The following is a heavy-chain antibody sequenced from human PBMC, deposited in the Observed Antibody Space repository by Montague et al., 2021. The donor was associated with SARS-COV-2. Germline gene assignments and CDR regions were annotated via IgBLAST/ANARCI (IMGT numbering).Heavy chain of an antibody. V-gene: IGHV3-21*01. CDR1: GFTFSSYS. D-gene: IGHD3-10*01. CDR2: ISSSSSYI. Sequence: SLRLSCAASGFTFSSYSMNWVRQAPGKGLEWVSSISSSSSYIYYADLVKGRFTISRDNAKNSLYLQMNSLRAEDTAVYYCARDPLDYGLWSSGSYYNAYYYYYGMDVWGQGTTVTVSS. CDR3: ARDPLDYGLWSSGSYYNAYYYYYGMDV. J-gene: IGHJ6*02.